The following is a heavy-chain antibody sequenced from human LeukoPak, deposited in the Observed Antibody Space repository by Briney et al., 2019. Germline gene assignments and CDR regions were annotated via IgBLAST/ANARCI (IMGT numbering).Heavy chain of an antibody. J-gene: IGHJ4*02. CDR3: GRAGTYDCVWGSPSYYFDY. CDR2: INAYNGNT. Sequence: ASVKVSCKASGYTFTSYGISWVRQAPGQGLEWMGLINAYNGNTNYAQKLQGRVTMTTDTSTSTAYMELRSLRSDDTAVYYCGRAGTYDCVWGSPSYYFDYWGQGTLVTVSS. V-gene: IGHV1-18*01. CDR1: GYTFTSYG. D-gene: IGHD3-16*01.